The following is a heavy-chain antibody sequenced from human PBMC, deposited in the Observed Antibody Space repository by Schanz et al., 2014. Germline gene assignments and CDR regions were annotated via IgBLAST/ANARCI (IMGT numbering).Heavy chain of an antibody. CDR1: GFIFRSYS. D-gene: IGHD3-3*01. Sequence: EVQLLESGGGLVQPGGSLRLSCATSGFIFRSYSMNWVRQAPGKGLEWVSYVSRSTPDIYYADSVKGRFTMSRDNAKNSVFLQMNSLRAEDTAVYYCVRDSFFAFDYWGQGTLVTVSS. CDR3: VRDSFFAFDY. J-gene: IGHJ4*02. V-gene: IGHV3-48*01. CDR2: VSRSTPDI.